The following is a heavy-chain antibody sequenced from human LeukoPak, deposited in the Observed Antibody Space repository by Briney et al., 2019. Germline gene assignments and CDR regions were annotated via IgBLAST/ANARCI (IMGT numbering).Heavy chain of an antibody. V-gene: IGHV3-21*01. CDR1: GFAFSSYS. Sequence: WGSLRLSCAASGFAFSSYSMNWVRQAPGKGLEWVSSISSSSSYIYYADSVKGRFTISRDNAKNSLYLQMNSLRAEDTAVYYCARDVNYGDYVSFDYWGQGTLVTVSS. CDR2: ISSSSSYI. CDR3: ARDVNYGDYVSFDY. J-gene: IGHJ4*02. D-gene: IGHD4-17*01.